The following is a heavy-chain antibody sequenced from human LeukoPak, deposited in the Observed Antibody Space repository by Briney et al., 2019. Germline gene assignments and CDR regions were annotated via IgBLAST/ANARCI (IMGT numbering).Heavy chain of an antibody. D-gene: IGHD6-13*01. Sequence: ASVKVSCKASGYTFTGCHIHWVRQAPGQGLEWMGRINPYSGDTNFAQKFQGRVTMTRDTSITTAYMDLSGLTPDDTAVYFCARDQGSLTRSWYTGYWGPGTQVTVSS. J-gene: IGHJ4*02. V-gene: IGHV1-2*06. CDR1: GYTFTGCH. CDR2: INPYSGDT. CDR3: ARDQGSLTRSWYTGY.